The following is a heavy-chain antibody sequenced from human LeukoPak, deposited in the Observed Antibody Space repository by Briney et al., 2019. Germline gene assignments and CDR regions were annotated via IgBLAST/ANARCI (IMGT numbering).Heavy chain of an antibody. D-gene: IGHD2-2*01. V-gene: IGHV4-34*01. J-gene: IGHJ4*02. Sequence: KSSETVSLTCAVYGGSFSVHYWSWIRQPPGKGLEWIGETNHNGDTNYNPSLKSRVTISVDTSKNQFSLKLSSVTAPDTAVYYCARRPTRYEYQPLQLHQMYYLDYWGQGTLVTVSS. CDR3: ARRPTRYEYQPLQLHQMYYLDY. CDR2: TNHNGDT. CDR1: GGSFSVHY.